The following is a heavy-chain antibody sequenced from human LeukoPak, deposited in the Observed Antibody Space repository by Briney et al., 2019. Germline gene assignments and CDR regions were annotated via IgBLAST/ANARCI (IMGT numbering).Heavy chain of an antibody. CDR2: ISSSGSTI. CDR1: GFTFSSYE. Sequence: GGSLRLSCAASGFTFSSYEMNWVRQAPGQGLDCVSYISSSGSTIYYADSVKGRFTISRDNAKNSLYLQMNSLRAEDTAVYYCARGGEGDILTGDDAFDIWGQGTMVTVSS. J-gene: IGHJ3*02. CDR3: ARGGEGDILTGDDAFDI. D-gene: IGHD3-9*01. V-gene: IGHV3-48*03.